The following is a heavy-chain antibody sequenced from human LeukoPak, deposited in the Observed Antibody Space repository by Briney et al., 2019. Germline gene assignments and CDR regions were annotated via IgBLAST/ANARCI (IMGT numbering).Heavy chain of an antibody. V-gene: IGHV3-23*01. CDR3: VKDPRDTYGTNWFVS. Sequence: GGSLRLSCVASGFSFGNYAMSWVRQAPGKGLQWVSQISGTGGATWYAGFARDRFTIFRDNSKKTLYLQMSGLRVEDTAMYYCVKDPRDTYGTNWFVSWGQGTLLIVSS. D-gene: IGHD2-21*01. CDR1: GFSFGNYA. CDR2: ISGTGGAT. J-gene: IGHJ5*01.